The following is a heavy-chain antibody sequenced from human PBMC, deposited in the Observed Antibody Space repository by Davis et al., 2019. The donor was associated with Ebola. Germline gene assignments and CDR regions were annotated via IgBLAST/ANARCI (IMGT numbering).Heavy chain of an antibody. CDR3: ARDGGRNYYYYYGMDV. V-gene: IGHV3-21*01. CDR1: GFTFSSYS. J-gene: IGHJ6*02. Sequence: PGGSLRLSCAASGFTFSSYSMNWVRQAPGKGLEWVSSISSSSSYIYYADSVKGRFTISRDNAKNSLYLQMNSLRAEDTAVYYCARDGGRNYYYYYGMDVWGQGTTVTVSS. D-gene: IGHD3-3*01. CDR2: ISSSSSYI.